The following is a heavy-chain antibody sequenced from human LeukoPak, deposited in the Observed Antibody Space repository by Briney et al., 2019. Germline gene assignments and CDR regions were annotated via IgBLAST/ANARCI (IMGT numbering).Heavy chain of an antibody. V-gene: IGHV4-59*01. Sequence: SETLSLTCTVSGGSISGYYWSWIRQPPGKGLEWIGYIYYSGSTNYNPSLKSRVTISVDTSKNQFSLKLSSVAAADTAVYYCARDRIAATNNWFDPWGQGTLVTVSS. CDR2: IYYSGST. CDR3: ARDRIAATNNWFDP. CDR1: GGSISGYY. D-gene: IGHD6-13*01. J-gene: IGHJ5*02.